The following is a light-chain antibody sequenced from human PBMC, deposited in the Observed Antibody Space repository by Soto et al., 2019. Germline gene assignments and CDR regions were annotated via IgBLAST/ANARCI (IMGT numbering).Light chain of an antibody. V-gene: IGKV3-11*01. Sequence: EIVLTQSPATLSLSPGERATLSCRASQSVSGFLAWYQQKPGQAPRLLIYDASDRATGIPARFSGSGSGTDFTLTISSLEPEDFAVYYCQQRSIWPLTFGGGTKVEIK. CDR3: QQRSIWPLT. J-gene: IGKJ4*01. CDR2: DAS. CDR1: QSVSGF.